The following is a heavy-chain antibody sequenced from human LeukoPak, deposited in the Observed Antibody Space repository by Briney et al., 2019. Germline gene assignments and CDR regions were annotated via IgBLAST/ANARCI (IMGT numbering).Heavy chain of an antibody. CDR2: IYYSGST. J-gene: IGHJ6*02. CDR3: ARAAPLRYFDWSPVYYGMDV. V-gene: IGHV4-30-4*08. D-gene: IGHD3-9*01. Sequence: SETLSLTCTVSGGSISSGGYYWSWIRQHPGKGLEWIGYIYYSGSTYYNPSLKSRVTISVDTSKNQFSLKLSSVTAADTAVYYCARAAPLRYFDWSPVYYGMDVWGQGTTVTVSS. CDR1: GGSISSGGYY.